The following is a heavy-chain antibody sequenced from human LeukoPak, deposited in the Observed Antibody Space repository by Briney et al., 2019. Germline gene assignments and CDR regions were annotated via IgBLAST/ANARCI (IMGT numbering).Heavy chain of an antibody. D-gene: IGHD7-27*01. CDR3: GTYRPLGGTDY. Sequence: GGSLRLSCTASGFTFSSYAMSWVRQAPGKGLEWDSAISGSGGSTYYADSVKGRFTISRDNSKNTLYLQMNSLRAEDTAVYYCGTYRPLGGTDYWGQGTLVTVSS. CDR2: ISGSGGST. V-gene: IGHV3-23*01. J-gene: IGHJ4*02. CDR1: GFTFSSYA.